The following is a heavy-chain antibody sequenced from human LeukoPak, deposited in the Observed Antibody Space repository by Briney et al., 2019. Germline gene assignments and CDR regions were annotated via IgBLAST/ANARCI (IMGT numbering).Heavy chain of an antibody. D-gene: IGHD5-24*01. V-gene: IGHV4-59*02. CDR2: VYDTGST. CDR3: ARVRDGYPLAFDI. J-gene: IGHJ3*02. CDR1: GDSVSRYY. Sequence: PSETLSLTCTVSGDSVSRYYWSWIRQSPGKGLEWLGYVYDTGSTNYNPSLKSRVTISLDTSKNQFSLKLSSVTAADTAFYYCARVRDGYPLAFDIWGQGTMVTVSS.